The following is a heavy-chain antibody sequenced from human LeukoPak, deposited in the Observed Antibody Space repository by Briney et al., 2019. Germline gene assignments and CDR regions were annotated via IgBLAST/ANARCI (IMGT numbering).Heavy chain of an antibody. CDR2: IVVGSGNT. CDR3: AASHSYVPYYYYMDV. J-gene: IGHJ6*03. Sequence: ASVKVSCKASGYTFTGYYIHWVRQAPGQGLEWMGWIVVGSGNTNYAQKFQERVTITRDMSTSTAYMELSSLRSEDTAVYYCAASHSYVPYYYYMDVWGKGTTVTVSS. CDR1: GYTFTGYY. D-gene: IGHD3-10*02. V-gene: IGHV1-58*02.